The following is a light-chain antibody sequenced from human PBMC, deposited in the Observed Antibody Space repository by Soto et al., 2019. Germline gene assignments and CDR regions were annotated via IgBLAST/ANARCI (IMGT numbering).Light chain of an antibody. CDR1: QSVNSN. J-gene: IGKJ1*01. CDR3: QQSNNWPKT. Sequence: EIVMTQSPATLSVSPGETATLSCRASQSVNSNLAWYQQKPGQAPRLLISDASTRAAGLPARFSGSGSGTKFTLTIRSFQSEDFAVYFCQQSNNWPKTFGQGTKVDIK. CDR2: DAS. V-gene: IGKV3-15*01.